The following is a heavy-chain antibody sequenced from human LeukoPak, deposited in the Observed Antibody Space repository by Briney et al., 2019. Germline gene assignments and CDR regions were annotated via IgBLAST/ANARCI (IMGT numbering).Heavy chain of an antibody. CDR1: GGSISSSSYY. J-gene: IGHJ4*02. V-gene: IGHV4-39*01. CDR2: IYYSGST. CDR3: ASPQDYSNNYFDY. D-gene: IGHD4-11*01. Sequence: KPSETLSLTCTVSGGSISSSSYYWGWIRQPPGKGLEWIGSIYYSGSTYYNPSLKSRVTISVDTSKNQFSLKLSSVTAADTAVYYCASPQDYSNNYFDYWGQGTLVTVSS.